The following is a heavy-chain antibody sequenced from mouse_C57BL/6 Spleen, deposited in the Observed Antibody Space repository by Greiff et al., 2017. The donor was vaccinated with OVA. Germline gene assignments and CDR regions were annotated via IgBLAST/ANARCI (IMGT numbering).Heavy chain of an antibody. CDR3: ARGDYDYVDY. V-gene: IGHV2-2*01. D-gene: IGHD2-4*01. CDR2: IWSGGST. J-gene: IGHJ2*01. Sequence: VQLQQSGPGLVQPSQSLSITCTVSGFSLTSYGVHWVRQSPGKGLEWLGVIWSGGSTDYNAAFISRLSISKDNSKSQVFFKMNSLQADDTAIYYCARGDYDYVDYWGKGTTLTVSS. CDR1: GFSLTSYG.